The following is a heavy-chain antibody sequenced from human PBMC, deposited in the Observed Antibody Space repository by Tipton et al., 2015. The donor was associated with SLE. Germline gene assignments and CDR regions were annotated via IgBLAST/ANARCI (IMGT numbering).Heavy chain of an antibody. V-gene: IGHV3-30*02. Sequence: SLRLSCAASGFDFSGYGMHWVRQTPDKGLEWVAFIRYDGSKTFLADSVKGRFTISRDNSRNTLYLQMNSLRPEDTAMYYCAKGGGSSWWGTDYGGQGTLAPVSS. J-gene: IGHJ4*02. D-gene: IGHD6-13*01. CDR2: IRYDGSKT. CDR3: AKGGGSSWWGTDY. CDR1: GFDFSGYG.